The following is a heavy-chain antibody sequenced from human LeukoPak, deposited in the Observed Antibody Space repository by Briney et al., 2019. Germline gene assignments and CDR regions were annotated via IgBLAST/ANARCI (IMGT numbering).Heavy chain of an antibody. D-gene: IGHD3-22*01. J-gene: IGHJ4*02. CDR3: AKDPYYYDSSGYFDY. CDR2: ISGSGGST. CDR1: GFTFSSYG. V-gene: IGHV3-23*01. Sequence: GGSLRLSCAASGFTFSSYGMHWVRQAPGKGLEWVSAISGSGGSTYYADSVKGRFTISRDNSKNTLYLQMNSLRAEDTAVYYCAKDPYYYDSSGYFDYWGQGTLVTVSS.